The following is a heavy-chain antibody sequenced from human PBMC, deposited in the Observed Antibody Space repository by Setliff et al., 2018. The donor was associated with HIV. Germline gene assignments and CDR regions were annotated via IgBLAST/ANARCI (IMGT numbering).Heavy chain of an antibody. J-gene: IGHJ6*03. V-gene: IGHV3-11*05. CDR2: ISSSSSYT. CDR3: ARDLYSSSWYGSAPYYYYYYYMDV. D-gene: IGHD6-13*01. CDR1: GFTFSNAW. Sequence: PGGSLRLSCAASGFTFSNAWMSWVRQAPGKGLEWVSYISSSSSYTNYADSVKGRFTISRDNAKNSLYLQMNSLRAEDTAVYYCARDLYSSSWYGSAPYYYYYYYMDVWGKGTTVTVSS.